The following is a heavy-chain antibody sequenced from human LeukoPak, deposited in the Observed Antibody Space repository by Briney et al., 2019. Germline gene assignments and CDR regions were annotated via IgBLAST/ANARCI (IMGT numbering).Heavy chain of an antibody. CDR1: GYTFTSYY. J-gene: IGHJ4*02. V-gene: IGHV1-46*01. Sequence: ASVKVSCKASGYTFTSYYMHWVRQAPGQGLEWMGIINPSGGSTSYTQKFQGRVTMTRDTSTSTVYMELSSLRSEDTAVYYCARESGYSGYDLGFDYWGQGTLVTVSS. CDR2: INPSGGST. D-gene: IGHD5-12*01. CDR3: ARESGYSGYDLGFDY.